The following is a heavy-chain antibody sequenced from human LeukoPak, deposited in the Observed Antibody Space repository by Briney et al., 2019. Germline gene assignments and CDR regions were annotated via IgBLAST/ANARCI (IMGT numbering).Heavy chain of an antibody. D-gene: IGHD5-18*01. CDR3: ARDRRHSYGSDHQW. CDR2: ISTTGYL. J-gene: IGHJ4*02. Sequence: SETLSLTCSVSGDPISTYQWIWIRQTAEKGLEWIGRISTTGYLFYNPSLKSRVFMSVDESKSLFSLELTSVSAADTAIYYCARDRRHSYGSDHQWWGQGILVTVSS. CDR1: GDPISTYQ. V-gene: IGHV4-4*07.